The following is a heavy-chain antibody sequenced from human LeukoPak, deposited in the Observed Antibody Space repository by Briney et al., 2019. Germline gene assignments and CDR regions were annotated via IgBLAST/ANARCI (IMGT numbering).Heavy chain of an antibody. Sequence: GGSLRLSCAASGFTFSSYEMNWVRHAPGKGLEWVSYISSSGSTIYYADSVKGRFTISRDNSKNTLCLQMNSLRAEDTAVYYCAKEIWPTVTTPGHTHFDYWGQGTLVTVSS. V-gene: IGHV3-48*03. CDR2: ISSSGSTI. D-gene: IGHD4-17*01. CDR1: GFTFSSYE. CDR3: AKEIWPTVTTPGHTHFDY. J-gene: IGHJ4*02.